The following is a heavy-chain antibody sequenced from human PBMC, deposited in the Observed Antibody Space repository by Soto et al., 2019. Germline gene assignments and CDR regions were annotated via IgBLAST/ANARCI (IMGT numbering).Heavy chain of an antibody. D-gene: IGHD3-10*01. CDR3: ALGFLWFGEFFT. CDR2: INPNSGGT. Sequence: GASVKVSCKASGYIFTDYYMHWVRQAPGQELGWMGRINPNSGGTNYAQKFQGRVTMTRDTSISTAYTELSSLRSEDTATYYCALGFLWFGEFFTWGQGTLVTVSS. CDR1: GYIFTDYY. V-gene: IGHV1-2*06. J-gene: IGHJ5*02.